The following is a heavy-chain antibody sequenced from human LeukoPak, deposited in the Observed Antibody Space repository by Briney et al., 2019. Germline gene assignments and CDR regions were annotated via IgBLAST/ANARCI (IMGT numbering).Heavy chain of an antibody. CDR1: GYTFTSYY. J-gene: IGHJ4*02. Sequence: ASVKVSCKASGYTFTSYYMHWVRQAPGQGLEWMGIINPSGGSTSYAQKFQGRVTMTRDTSTSTVYMELSSLRSEDTAVYYCARVSRHYYGGNTFDYWGQGTLVTVSS. CDR2: INPSGGST. CDR3: ARVSRHYYGGNTFDY. V-gene: IGHV1-46*01. D-gene: IGHD4-23*01.